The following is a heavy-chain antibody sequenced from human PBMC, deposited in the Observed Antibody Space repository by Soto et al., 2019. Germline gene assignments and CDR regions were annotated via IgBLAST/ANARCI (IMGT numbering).Heavy chain of an antibody. CDR3: AKTKSAYYDSYDY. J-gene: IGHJ4*02. V-gene: IGHV1-24*01. D-gene: IGHD3-22*01. Sequence: ASVKVSCKVSGYTLTESSMHWVRQGPGKGLEWMGGFDPVDGETFYAQKFRGRVTMSEDTSTDTAYMELSSLRSEDTAVYYCAKTKSAYYDSYDYWGQGTLVTVSS. CDR1: GYTLTESS. CDR2: FDPVDGET.